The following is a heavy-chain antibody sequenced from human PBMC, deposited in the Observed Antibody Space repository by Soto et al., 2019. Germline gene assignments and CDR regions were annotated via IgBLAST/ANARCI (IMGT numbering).Heavy chain of an antibody. V-gene: IGHV5-10-1*01. J-gene: IGHJ6*02. CDR2: IDPSDSYT. CDR1: GYSFTSYW. Sequence: GESLKISCNGSGYSFTSYWISWVRQMPGKGLEWMGRIDPSDSYTNYSPSFQGHVTISADKSISTAYLQWSSLKASDTAMYYCARGGYYYYGMDVWGQGTTVTVS. CDR3: ARGGYYYYGMDV.